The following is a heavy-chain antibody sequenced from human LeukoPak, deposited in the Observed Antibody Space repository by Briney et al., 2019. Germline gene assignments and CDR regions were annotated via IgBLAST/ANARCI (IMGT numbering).Heavy chain of an antibody. Sequence: SETLSLTCTVSGGSISSYYWSWIRQPAGKGLEWIGRIYTSGSTNYNPSLKSRVTMSVDTSKNQFSLKLSSVTAADTAVYYCARERINMVRGPTDPWGQGTLVTVSS. D-gene: IGHD3-10*01. CDR2: IYTSGST. V-gene: IGHV4-4*07. CDR3: ARERINMVRGPTDP. CDR1: GGSISSYY. J-gene: IGHJ5*02.